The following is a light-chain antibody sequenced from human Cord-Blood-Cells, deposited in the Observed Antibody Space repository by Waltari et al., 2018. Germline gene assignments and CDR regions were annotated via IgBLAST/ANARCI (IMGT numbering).Light chain of an antibody. CDR3: QQYNSYLYS. Sequence: DIQMTQSPYTLSASVGDRVTITCRAIQSISSWLAWYQQKPGKAPKLLIYKASSLESGVPSRFSGSGSGTEFTLTISSLLPDDFATYYCQQYNSYLYSFGQGTKLEIK. CDR2: KAS. V-gene: IGKV1-5*03. CDR1: QSISSW. J-gene: IGKJ2*03.